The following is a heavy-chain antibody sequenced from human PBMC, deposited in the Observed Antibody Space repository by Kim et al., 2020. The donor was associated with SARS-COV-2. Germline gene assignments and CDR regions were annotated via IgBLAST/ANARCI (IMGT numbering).Heavy chain of an antibody. Sequence: GGSLRLSCAASGFTFDDYGMSWVRQAPGKGLEWVSGINWNGGSTGYADSVKGRFTISRDNAKNSLYLQMNSLRAEDTALYHCARMAGRPITIAVAGTRHYWGQGTLVTVSS. J-gene: IGHJ4*02. V-gene: IGHV3-20*01. CDR3: ARMAGRPITIAVAGTRHY. CDR1: GFTFDDYG. D-gene: IGHD6-19*01. CDR2: INWNGGST.